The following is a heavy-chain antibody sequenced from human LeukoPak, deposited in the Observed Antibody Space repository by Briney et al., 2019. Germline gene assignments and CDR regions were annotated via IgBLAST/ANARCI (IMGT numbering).Heavy chain of an antibody. J-gene: IGHJ4*02. D-gene: IGHD3-3*01. Sequence: GGSLRLSCAASGFTFSSYAMSWVRQAPGKGLEWVANIVSSGGSTYYADSVKGRFAISRDNSKSTVFLQMDSLRAEDTAVYYCAKTCLRFLEWLLPQYYFDYWGQGTLVTVSS. V-gene: IGHV3-23*05. CDR1: GFTFSSYA. CDR3: AKTCLRFLEWLLPQYYFDY. CDR2: IVSSGGST.